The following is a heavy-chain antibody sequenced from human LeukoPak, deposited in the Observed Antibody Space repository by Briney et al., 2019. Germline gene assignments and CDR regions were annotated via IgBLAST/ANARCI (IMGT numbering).Heavy chain of an antibody. Sequence: SETLSLPCTVSGDSVSIYYGSCIREPAGKGLEWIGHIYTSGSTNYNPSLKSRVTMSVDKSKNQFSLKLSSVTVANTAVYYCARDNYDILTGYFSQYYYYGMDVWGQGTTVTVSS. J-gene: IGHJ6*02. CDR2: IYTSGST. V-gene: IGHV4-4*07. D-gene: IGHD3-9*01. CDR1: GDSVSIYY. CDR3: ARDNYDILTGYFSQYYYYGMDV.